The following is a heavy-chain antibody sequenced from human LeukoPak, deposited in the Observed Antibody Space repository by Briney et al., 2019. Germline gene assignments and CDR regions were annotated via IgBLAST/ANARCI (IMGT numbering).Heavy chain of an antibody. V-gene: IGHV1-2*02. CDR2: INPDTDFT. Sequence: ASVKVSCKTSGYRFTDDYIHWVRQAPGQGLEWMGWINPDTDFTNYAPKFRGRVIMTRDTSISTAYMEVRRLTFDDTAVYYCAPTSEAYTSNWSVWGQGTLVTVSP. CDR1: GYRFTDDY. CDR3: APTSEAYTSNWSV. D-gene: IGHD3-16*01. J-gene: IGHJ4*02.